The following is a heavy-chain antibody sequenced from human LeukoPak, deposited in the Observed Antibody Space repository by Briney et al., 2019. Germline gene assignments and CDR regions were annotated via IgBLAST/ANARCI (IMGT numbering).Heavy chain of an antibody. D-gene: IGHD6-13*01. J-gene: IGHJ5*02. CDR1: GGSISSYY. CDR2: IYTSGST. CDR3: ACAGYSSSWYFGFDP. V-gene: IGHV4-4*07. Sequence: PSKTLSLTCTVSGGSISSYYWSWIRQPAGKGLEWIGRIYTSGSTNYNPSLKSRVTMSVGTSKNQFSLKLSSVTAADTAVYYCACAGYSSSWYFGFDPWGQGTLVTVSS.